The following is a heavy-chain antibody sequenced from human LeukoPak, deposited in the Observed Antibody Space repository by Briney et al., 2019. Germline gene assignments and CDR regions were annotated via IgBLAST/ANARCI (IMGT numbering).Heavy chain of an antibody. CDR1: GGSISSSNW. D-gene: IGHD2-2*01. V-gene: IGHV4-4*02. J-gene: IGHJ3*02. CDR3: ARDLLGLPEAFDI. CDR2: IYHSGST. Sequence: PSETLSLTCAVSGGSISSSNWWSWVRQPPGKGLEWIGEIYHSGSTNYNPSLKSRVTISVDKSKNQFSLKLSSVTAADTAVYYCARDLLGLPEAFDIWGQGTMVTVSS.